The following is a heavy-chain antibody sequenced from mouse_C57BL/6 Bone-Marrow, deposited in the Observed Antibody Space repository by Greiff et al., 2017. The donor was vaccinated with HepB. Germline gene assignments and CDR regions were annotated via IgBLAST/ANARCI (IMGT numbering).Heavy chain of an antibody. J-gene: IGHJ4*01. CDR3: ARSWGYYYGSSYDYAMDY. CDR2: IYPRDGST. CDR1: GYTFTDHT. V-gene: IGHV1-78*01. Sequence: QVQLQQSDAELVKPGASVKISCKVSGYTFTDHTIHWMKQRPEQGLEWIGYIYPRDGSTKYTEQFKGKATLTADKSYSTAYMQLNSLTSEDSAVYFCARSWGYYYGSSYDYAMDYWGQGTSVTVSS. D-gene: IGHD1-1*01.